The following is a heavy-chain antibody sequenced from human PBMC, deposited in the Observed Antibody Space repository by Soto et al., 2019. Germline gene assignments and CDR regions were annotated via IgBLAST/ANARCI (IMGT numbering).Heavy chain of an antibody. CDR3: ARGREAWYYDFWSGYFPVDY. J-gene: IGHJ4*02. Sequence: SETLSLTYAVYGGSFSGYYWSWIRQPPGKGLEWIGEINHSGSTNYNPSLKSRVTISVDTSKNQFSLKLSSVTAADTAVYYCARGREAWYYDFWSGYFPVDYWGQGTLVTVS. V-gene: IGHV4-34*01. D-gene: IGHD3-3*01. CDR1: GGSFSGYY. CDR2: INHSGST.